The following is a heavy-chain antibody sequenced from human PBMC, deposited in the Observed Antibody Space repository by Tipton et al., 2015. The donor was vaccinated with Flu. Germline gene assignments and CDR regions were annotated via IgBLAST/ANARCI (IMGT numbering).Heavy chain of an antibody. J-gene: IGHJ5*02. CDR1: GFTVISNY. Sequence: SLRLSCAASGFTVISNYMSWVRQAPGKGLEWVSVIYTGGSTYYADSVKGRFTISRDKSKNTLYLQMNSLRVEDTAVYYCARQVVSATDWFDPWGQGTLVTVSS. CDR2: IYTGGST. D-gene: IGHD2-15*01. V-gene: IGHV3-53*01. CDR3: ARQVVSATDWFDP.